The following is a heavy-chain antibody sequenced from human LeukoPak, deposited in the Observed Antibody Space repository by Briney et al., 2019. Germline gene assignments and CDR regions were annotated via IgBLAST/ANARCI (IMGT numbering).Heavy chain of an antibody. CDR2: IRSKAYGGTT. Sequence: PGRSLRLSCRGSGFIFGDYAMSWVRQAPGKGLEWVGFIRSKAYGGTTEYAASVKGRFTISRDNSKNTLYLQMNSLRAEDTAVYYCARDRPRAVWGQGTTVTVSS. CDR3: ARDRPRAV. CDR1: GFIFGDYA. J-gene: IGHJ6*02. V-gene: IGHV3-49*04.